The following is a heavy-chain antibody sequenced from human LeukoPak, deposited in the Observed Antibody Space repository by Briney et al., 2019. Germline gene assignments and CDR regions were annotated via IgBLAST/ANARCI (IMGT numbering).Heavy chain of an antibody. V-gene: IGHV4-34*01. Sequence: SETLSLTCAVYGGSFSGYYWSWIRQPPGKGLEWIGEINHSGSTNYNPSLKSRVTISVVTSKNQFSLKLSSVTAAGTAVYYCARHYYDSSGPFDYWGQGTLVTVSS. J-gene: IGHJ4*02. CDR2: INHSGST. CDR3: ARHYYDSSGPFDY. CDR1: GGSFSGYY. D-gene: IGHD3-22*01.